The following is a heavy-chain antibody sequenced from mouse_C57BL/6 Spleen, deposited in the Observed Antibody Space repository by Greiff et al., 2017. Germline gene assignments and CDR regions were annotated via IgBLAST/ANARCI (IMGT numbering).Heavy chain of an antibody. Sequence: VQLQQPGTELVKPGASVKLSCKASGYTFTSYWMHWVKQRPGQGLEWIGNINPSNGGTKYNEKFKSKATLTVDKSSSTAYMQLSSLTSEDSAVYYCARMGIDGYDEGYYYAMDYWGQGTSVTVSS. CDR1: GYTFTSYW. J-gene: IGHJ4*01. CDR2: INPSNGGT. D-gene: IGHD2-2*01. CDR3: ARMGIDGYDEGYYYAMDY. V-gene: IGHV1-53*01.